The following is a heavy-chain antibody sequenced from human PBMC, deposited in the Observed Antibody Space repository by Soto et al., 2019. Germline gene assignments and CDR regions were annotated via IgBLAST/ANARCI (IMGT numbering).Heavy chain of an antibody. J-gene: IGHJ4*02. Sequence: GGSLRLSCAASGFTFSSYAMHWVRQAPGKGLEYVSAISSNGGSTYYANSVKDRFTISRDNSKNTLYLQMGSLRAEDMAVYYCARDEEYCSGGSCFFDYWGQGTLVTVSS. CDR2: ISSNGGST. D-gene: IGHD2-15*01. CDR1: GFTFSSYA. CDR3: ARDEEYCSGGSCFFDY. V-gene: IGHV3-64*01.